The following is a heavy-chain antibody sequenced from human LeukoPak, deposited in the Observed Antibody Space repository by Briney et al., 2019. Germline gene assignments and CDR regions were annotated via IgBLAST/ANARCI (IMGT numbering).Heavy chain of an antibody. J-gene: IGHJ4*02. D-gene: IGHD1-26*01. CDR2: ISSSGDT. CDR1: GFTFSSYG. Sequence: GGSLRLSCSASGFTFSSYGMHWVRQAPGKGLEWLSAISSSGDTYYADSVRGRFTISRDNSKNTLYLQMNRLRAEDTAVYYCAKDAVGATAYYFDCWGQGTLVSVSS. CDR3: AKDAVGATAYYFDC. V-gene: IGHV3-23*01.